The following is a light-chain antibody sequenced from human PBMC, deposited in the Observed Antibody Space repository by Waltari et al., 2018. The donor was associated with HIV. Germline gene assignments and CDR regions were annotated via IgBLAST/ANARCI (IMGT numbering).Light chain of an antibody. J-gene: IGLJ2*01. CDR2: EDN. CDR1: KLGDKY. V-gene: IGLV3-1*01. Sequence: FNLKQPSSVSVSPGQAVPITCSAEKLGDKYVSWYQTRPGQAPVLVLHEDNKRPSEIPDRFSGSHFGDTATLTIRGAQTVDEAEYFCQTWASGTEDVTFGGGTMLTVL. CDR3: QTWASGTEDVT.